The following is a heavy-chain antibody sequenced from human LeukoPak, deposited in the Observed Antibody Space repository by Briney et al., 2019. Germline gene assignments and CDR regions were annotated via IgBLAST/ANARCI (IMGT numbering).Heavy chain of an antibody. CDR3: ARRGDGYNSHY. J-gene: IGHJ4*02. D-gene: IGHD5-24*01. Sequence: SETLSLTCTVSGGSISSYYWSWIRQPPGKGLEWIGYIYYSGSTNYNPSLKSRVTISVDTSKNQSSLKLSSVTAADTAVCYCARRGDGYNSHYWGQGTLVTVSS. V-gene: IGHV4-59*08. CDR2: IYYSGST. CDR1: GGSISSYY.